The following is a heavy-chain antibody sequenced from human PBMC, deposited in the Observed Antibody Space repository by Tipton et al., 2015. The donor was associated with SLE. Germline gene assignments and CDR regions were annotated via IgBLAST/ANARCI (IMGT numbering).Heavy chain of an antibody. V-gene: IGHV4-61*09. CDR3: ARGGMY. Sequence: TLSLTCTDSGGSISSGNYSWNWIRQPAGKALEWIGNIYTSGNTNYSPSLKSRVTISVDTSKNQFSLKMSSVTAADTAVYYCARGGMYWGQGTLVTVSS. CDR2: IYTSGNT. D-gene: IGHD6-13*01. CDR1: GGSISSGNYS. J-gene: IGHJ4*02.